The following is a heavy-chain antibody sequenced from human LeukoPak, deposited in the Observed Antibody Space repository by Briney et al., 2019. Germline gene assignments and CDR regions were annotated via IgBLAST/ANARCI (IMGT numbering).Heavy chain of an antibody. CDR1: GFTVSSNY. V-gene: IGHV3-53*01. D-gene: IGHD1-26*01. Sequence: PGGSLRLSCAASGFTVSSNYMSWVRQAPGKGLEWVSVIYSGGSTYYADSVKGRFTISRDNSKNTLHLQMNSLRAEDTAVYYCARGVGSGSRLRAGDYWGQGTLVTVSS. CDR2: IYSGGST. CDR3: ARGVGSGSRLRAGDY. J-gene: IGHJ4*02.